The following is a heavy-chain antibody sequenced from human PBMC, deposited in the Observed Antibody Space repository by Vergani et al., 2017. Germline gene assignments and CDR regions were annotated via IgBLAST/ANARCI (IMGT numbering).Heavy chain of an antibody. CDR2: INPNSGGT. CDR1: GYTFTGYY. J-gene: IGHJ5*02. V-gene: IGHV1-2*02. Sequence: QVQLVQSGAEVKKPGASVKVSCKASGYTFTGYYMHWVRQAPGQGLEWMGWINPNSGGTNYAQKFQGRVTMTRDTSISTAYMELSRLRSDDTAVYYCARGLTITIFGFQWFDPWGQGTLVTVSS. CDR3: ARGLTITIFGFQWFDP. D-gene: IGHD3-3*01.